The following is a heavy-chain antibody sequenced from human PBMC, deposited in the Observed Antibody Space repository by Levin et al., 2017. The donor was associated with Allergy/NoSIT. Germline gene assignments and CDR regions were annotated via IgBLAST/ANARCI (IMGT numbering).Heavy chain of an antibody. V-gene: IGHV3-23*01. Sequence: GGSLRLSCAASGFTFNNYAMNWVRQAPGKGLDWVSTITNSGGSTYYADSVKGRFTISRDNSKNTLFLQMSSLRAEDTAVYYCAKAFSSSYPFDYWGQGALVTVSS. CDR3: AKAFSSSYPFDY. D-gene: IGHD6-6*01. CDR1: GFTFNNYA. J-gene: IGHJ4*02. CDR2: ITNSGGST.